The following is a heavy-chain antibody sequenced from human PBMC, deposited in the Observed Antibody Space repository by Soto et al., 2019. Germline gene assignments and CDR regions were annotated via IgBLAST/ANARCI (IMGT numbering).Heavy chain of an antibody. V-gene: IGHV1-2*02. Sequence: GASVKVSCKASGYTFTGYYMHWVRQAPGQGLEWMGWINPNSGGTNYAQKFQGRVTMTRDTSISTAYMELSRLRSDDTAVYYCARFHVLRFLEWDKEEDYYYYGMDVWGQGTTVTVSS. CDR3: ARFHVLRFLEWDKEEDYYYYGMDV. CDR2: INPNSGGT. J-gene: IGHJ6*02. CDR1: GYTFTGYY. D-gene: IGHD3-3*01.